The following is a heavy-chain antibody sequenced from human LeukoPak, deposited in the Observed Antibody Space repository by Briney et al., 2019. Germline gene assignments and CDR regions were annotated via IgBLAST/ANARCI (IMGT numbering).Heavy chain of an antibody. CDR3: ARDVPMYNWNPAGYYYYYMDV. J-gene: IGHJ6*03. V-gene: IGHV4-59*01. Sequence: PSETLSLTCAVYGGSISSYYWSWIRQPPGKGLEWIGYIYYSGSTNYNPSLKSRVTISVDTSKNQFSLKLSSVTAADTAVYYCARDVPMYNWNPAGYYYYYMDVWGKGTTVTVSS. CDR2: IYYSGST. D-gene: IGHD1-20*01. CDR1: GGSISSYY.